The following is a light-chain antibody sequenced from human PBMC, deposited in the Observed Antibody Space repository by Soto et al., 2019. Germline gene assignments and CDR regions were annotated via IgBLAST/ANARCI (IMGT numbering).Light chain of an antibody. Sequence: DIVLTQSPVTLSLSPGERATLSCRASQSVSSYLAWYQQKPGQAPRLLIYDASNRATGIPARFSGSGSGTDFTLTISSLEPEDFAVYYCQQRSNWPPWITFGQGTRLEI. J-gene: IGKJ5*01. CDR1: QSVSSY. V-gene: IGKV3-11*01. CDR3: QQRSNWPPWIT. CDR2: DAS.